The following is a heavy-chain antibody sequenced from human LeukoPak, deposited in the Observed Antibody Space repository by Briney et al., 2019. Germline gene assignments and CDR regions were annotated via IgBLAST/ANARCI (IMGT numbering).Heavy chain of an antibody. D-gene: IGHD3-10*01. CDR3: AKDITRYYYYYMDV. V-gene: IGHV3-9*01. J-gene: IGHJ6*03. CDR2: ISWNSGSI. Sequence: QPGRSLRLSCAASGFTFDDYAMHWVRQAPGKGLEWISGISWNSGSIGYADSVKGRFTISRDNAKNSLYLQMNSLRAEDTALYYCAKDITRYYYYYMDVWGKGTTVTISS. CDR1: GFTFDDYA.